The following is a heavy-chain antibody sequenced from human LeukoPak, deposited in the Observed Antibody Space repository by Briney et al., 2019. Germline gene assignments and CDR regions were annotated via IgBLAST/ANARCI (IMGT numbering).Heavy chain of an antibody. CDR2: ISSSGSTI. CDR1: GFTFSDYY. J-gene: IGHJ3*02. V-gene: IGHV3-11*04. Sequence: KPGGSLRLSCAASGFTFSDYYMSWIRQAPGKGLEWVSYISSSGSTIYYADSVKGRFTISRDNAKNTLYLQMNSLRAEDTAMYYCTRGDYGAYGYDAFDIWGQGTMVTVSS. D-gene: IGHD4-17*01. CDR3: TRGDYGAYGYDAFDI.